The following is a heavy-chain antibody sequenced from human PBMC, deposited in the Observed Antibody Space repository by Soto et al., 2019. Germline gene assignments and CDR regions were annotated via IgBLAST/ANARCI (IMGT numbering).Heavy chain of an antibody. J-gene: IGHJ6*02. CDR2: IIPIFGTA. D-gene: IGHD3-3*01. Sequence: ASVKVSCKASGGTFSSYAISWVRQAPGQGLEWMGGIIPIFGTANYAQKFQGRVTITADESTSTAYMELSSLRSEDTAVYYCARDPGVVITNYYYYYGMDVWGQGTTVTVSS. V-gene: IGHV1-69*13. CDR1: GGTFSSYA. CDR3: ARDPGVVITNYYYYYGMDV.